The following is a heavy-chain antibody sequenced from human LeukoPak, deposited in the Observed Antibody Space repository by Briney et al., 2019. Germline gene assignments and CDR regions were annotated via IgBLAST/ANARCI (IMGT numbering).Heavy chain of an antibody. Sequence: PGGSLRLSCAASGFTFSKAWMIWVRQAPGKGLECVGRIKSKTAGGTTDYAAPVKGRFTISRDDSKNTLHLQMDSLKTEDTAVYYCTIYGNYGSLGYWGQGTLVTVSS. V-gene: IGHV3-15*01. J-gene: IGHJ4*02. CDR3: TIYGNYGSLGY. CDR1: GFTFSKAW. D-gene: IGHD4-11*01. CDR2: IKSKTAGGTT.